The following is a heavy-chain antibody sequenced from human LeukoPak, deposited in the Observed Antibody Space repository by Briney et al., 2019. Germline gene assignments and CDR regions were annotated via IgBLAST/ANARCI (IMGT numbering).Heavy chain of an antibody. CDR3: AREDYDFWSGYYGYGMDV. V-gene: IGHV3-30-3*01. CDR2: ISYDGSNK. D-gene: IGHD3-3*01. CDR1: GFTFGNYP. Sequence: GGSLRLSCAASGFTFGNYPFNWVRQAPGKGLEWVAVISYDGSNKYYADSVKGRFTISRDNSKNTLYLQMNSLRAEDTAVYYCAREDYDFWSGYYGYGMDVWGQGTTVTVSS. J-gene: IGHJ6*02.